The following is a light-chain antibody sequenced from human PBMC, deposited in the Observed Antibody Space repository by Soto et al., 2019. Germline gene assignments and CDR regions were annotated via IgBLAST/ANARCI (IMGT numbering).Light chain of an antibody. CDR3: CSYAGSQTWV. V-gene: IGLV2-23*01. CDR1: SSDVGSYNF. Sequence: QSALTQPASVSGSPGQSITISCTGTSSDVGSYNFVSWYQQHPGKAPKLMIYEGSKRPSGLSSRFSGSKSDNTASLTISGLQPEDEANYYCCSYAGSQTWVFGGGTKLTVL. CDR2: EGS. J-gene: IGLJ3*02.